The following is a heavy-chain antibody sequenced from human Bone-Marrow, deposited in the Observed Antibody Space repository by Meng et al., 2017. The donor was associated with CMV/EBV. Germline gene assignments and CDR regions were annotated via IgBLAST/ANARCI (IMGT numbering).Heavy chain of an antibody. CDR2: ISSSGSTI. CDR1: GFTFSSYG. Sequence: LSCAASGFTFSSYGMFWVRQAPGKGLEWVSYISSSGSTIYYADSVKGRFTISRDNAKNSLYLQMNSLRAEDTAVYYCATIPAAIPGRPSLDYWGQGTLVTVSS. D-gene: IGHD2-2*02. V-gene: IGHV3-48*03. CDR3: ATIPAAIPGRPSLDY. J-gene: IGHJ4*02.